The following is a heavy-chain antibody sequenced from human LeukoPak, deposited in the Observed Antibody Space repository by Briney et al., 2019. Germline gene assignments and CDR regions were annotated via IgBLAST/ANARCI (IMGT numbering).Heavy chain of an antibody. CDR1: GDSINNIHW. CDR2: IYQSGST. Sequence: PSETLSLTCTVSGDSINNIHWWGWVRQPPGKGLEWIGEIYQSGSTNYNPSLKSRVIILIDKSKNQFSLQLNSVTAADTAVYYCVSNNDCKMAYWGQGTLVTVSS. V-gene: IGHV4-4*02. J-gene: IGHJ4*02. CDR3: VSNNDCKMAY. D-gene: IGHD2-8*01.